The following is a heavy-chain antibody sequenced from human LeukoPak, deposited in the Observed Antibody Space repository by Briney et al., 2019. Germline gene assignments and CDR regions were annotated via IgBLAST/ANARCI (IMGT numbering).Heavy chain of an antibody. V-gene: IGHV4-34*01. CDR3: ARGYYGSGSHCCHMDV. J-gene: IGHJ6*03. CDR1: VGSFSGYY. CDR2: INHSGST. Sequence: PSQTLSLTCAVYVGSFSGYYWSWIRQPPGKGLEWIGEINHSGSTNYNSSLKSRVTISVDTSKNQFSLKLSSVTAADTAVYYCARGYYGSGSHCCHMDVWGKGTTITVS. D-gene: IGHD3-10*01.